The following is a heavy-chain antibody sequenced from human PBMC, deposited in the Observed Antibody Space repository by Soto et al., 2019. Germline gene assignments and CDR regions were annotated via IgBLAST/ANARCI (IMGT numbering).Heavy chain of an antibody. V-gene: IGHV3-13*01. CDR2: IGTAGDT. J-gene: IGHJ4*02. D-gene: IGHD6-13*01. CDR3: ARGDGEHSRSWYRWEGFDY. Sequence: EVQLVESGGGLVQPGGSLRLSCAASGFTFSSYDMHWVRQATGKGLEWVSAIGTAGDTYYPGSVKGRFTISRENAKNSLYLQMNSLRAEDTAVYYCARGDGEHSRSWYRWEGFDYWGQGTLVTVSS. CDR1: GFTFSSYD.